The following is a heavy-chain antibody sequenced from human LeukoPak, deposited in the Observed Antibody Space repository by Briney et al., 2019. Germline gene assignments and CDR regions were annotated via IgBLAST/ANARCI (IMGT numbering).Heavy chain of an antibody. CDR3: ATDTAKRPNWYFDL. Sequence: SETLSLTCTVSGYSISSGYYWGWIRQPPGKGLEWIGSFHHSGSTYYNPSPNSRVTISVDTSNNQFSLRLSSVTAADTAVYYCATDTAKRPNWYFDLWGRGTLVTVSS. CDR1: GYSISSGYY. CDR2: FHHSGST. D-gene: IGHD5-18*01. J-gene: IGHJ2*01. V-gene: IGHV4-38-2*02.